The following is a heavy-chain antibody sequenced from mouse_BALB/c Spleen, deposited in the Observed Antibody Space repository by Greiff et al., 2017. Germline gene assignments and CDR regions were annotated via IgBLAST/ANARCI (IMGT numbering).Heavy chain of an antibody. CDR1: GFTFSSYT. D-gene: IGHD2-5*01. J-gene: IGHJ4*01. CDR2: ISSGGSYT. V-gene: IGHV5-6-4*01. CDR3: TRVLSKGYAMDY. Sequence: EVQRVESGGGLVKPGGSLKLSCAASGFTFSSYTMSWVRPTPEKRLEWVATISSGGSYTYYPDSVKGRFTISRDNAKNTLYLQMSSLKSEDTAMYYCTRVLSKGYAMDYWGQGTSVTVSS.